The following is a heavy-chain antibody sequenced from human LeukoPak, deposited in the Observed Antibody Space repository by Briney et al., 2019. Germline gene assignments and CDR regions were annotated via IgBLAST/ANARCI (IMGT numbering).Heavy chain of an antibody. CDR1: GFTFSNAW. CDR2: IKSKSDGGTT. J-gene: IGHJ4*02. CDR3: TTDSTPYYYDSRGYYYVFDY. V-gene: IGHV3-15*01. Sequence: GGSLTLSCTASGFTFSNAWMSWVRQAPGKGREWVGRIKSKSDGGTTDYAAPVKDRFTISRDDSENTVYLQMNNLKTEDTAEYYCTTDSTPYYYDSRGYYYVFDYWGQGTLVTVSS. D-gene: IGHD3-22*01.